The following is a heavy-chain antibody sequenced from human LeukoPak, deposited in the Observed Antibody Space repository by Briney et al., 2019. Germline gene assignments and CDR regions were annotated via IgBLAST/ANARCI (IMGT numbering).Heavy chain of an antibody. J-gene: IGHJ4*02. CDR2: IYTSGST. CDR1: GNSISSGDNY. D-gene: IGHD5-18*01. CDR3: ARGRRIQLWSQYHFDY. V-gene: IGHV4-61*02. Sequence: SETLSLTCTVSGNSISSGDNYWSWIRQPAGKGLEWIGRIYTSGSTNYNPSLKSRVTISVDTSKNQFSLKLSSVTAADTAVYYCARGRRIQLWSQYHFDYWGQGTLVTVSS.